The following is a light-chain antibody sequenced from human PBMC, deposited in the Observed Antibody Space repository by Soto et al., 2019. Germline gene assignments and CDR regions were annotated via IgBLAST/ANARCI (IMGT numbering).Light chain of an antibody. CDR1: ITDVGSSNY. J-gene: IGLJ2*01. Sequence: QSALTQPASVSGSPGQSITISCTGTITDVGSSNYVSWYKQHPGKAPKLMIYDVSNRPSGVSNRFSGSKSGNTASLTISGLQAEDEADYYCSSYTTTSTWVFGGGTKVTV. V-gene: IGLV2-14*01. CDR3: SSYTTTSTWV. CDR2: DVS.